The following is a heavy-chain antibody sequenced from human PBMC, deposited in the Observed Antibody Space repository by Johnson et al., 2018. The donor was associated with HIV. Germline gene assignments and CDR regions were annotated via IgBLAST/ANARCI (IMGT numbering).Heavy chain of an antibody. V-gene: IGHV3-30*03. CDR3: ARGSRYTHDNDDVYLLQAFDI. CDR1: GFTFSSYG. Sequence: QVQLVESGGGVVQPVRSLRLSCAASGFTFSSYGTHWVRQAPGKGLEWVAVISYDGSNKYYADSVKGRFTISRDNSKNTMYLQMNTLRADDTAVYYCARGSRYTHDNDDVYLLQAFDIWGQGTMVTVSS. J-gene: IGHJ3*02. D-gene: IGHD3-16*01. CDR2: ISYDGSNK.